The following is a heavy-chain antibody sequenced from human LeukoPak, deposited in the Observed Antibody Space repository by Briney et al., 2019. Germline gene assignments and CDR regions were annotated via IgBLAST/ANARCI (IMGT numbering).Heavy chain of an antibody. CDR2: INHSGST. D-gene: IGHD5-18*01. Sequence: PSETLSLTCAVYGGSFSGYHFSWIRQPPGKGLEWIGEINHSGSTNYNPSLKSRVTISVDTSKNQFSLKLSSVTAADTAVYYCARAISGYSYGYPISGYFDYWGQGTLVTVSS. CDR3: ARAISGYSYGYPISGYFDY. V-gene: IGHV4-34*01. J-gene: IGHJ4*02. CDR1: GGSFSGYH.